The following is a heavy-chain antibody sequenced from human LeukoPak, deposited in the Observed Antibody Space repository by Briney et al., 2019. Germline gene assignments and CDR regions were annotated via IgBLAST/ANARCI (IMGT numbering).Heavy chain of an antibody. CDR3: ARGERLNTMTQGGCAFDI. D-gene: IGHD3-22*01. CDR1: GGSFSGYY. V-gene: IGHV4-34*01. CDR2: INHSGST. J-gene: IGHJ3*02. Sequence: SETLSLTCAVYGGSFSGYYWSWIRQPPGKGLEWIEEINHSGSTNYNPSLKSRVTISVDTSKNQFSLKLSSVTAADTAVYYCARGERLNTMTQGGCAFDIWGQGTMVTVSS.